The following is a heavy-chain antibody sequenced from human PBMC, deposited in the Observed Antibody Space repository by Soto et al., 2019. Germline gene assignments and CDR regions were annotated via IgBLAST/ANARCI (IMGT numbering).Heavy chain of an antibody. D-gene: IGHD2-2*03. CDR1: GGTFSSHA. CDR2: IIPIFGTT. CDR3: GSVGYCSSTNCLFYYYHYGMDV. V-gene: IGHV1-69*13. Sequence: SVKVSCKASGGTFSSHAISRVRQAPGRGLEWMGGIIPIFGTTNYAQNFRARVTITADESTSTAYMELSSLTSEDTAVYYCGSVGYCSSTNCLFYYYHYGMDVWGQGTTVTVSS. J-gene: IGHJ6*02.